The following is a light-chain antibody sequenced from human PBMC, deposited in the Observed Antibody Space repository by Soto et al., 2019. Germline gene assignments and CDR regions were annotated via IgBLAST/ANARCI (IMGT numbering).Light chain of an antibody. CDR1: QSISWY. J-gene: IGKJ2*01. V-gene: IGKV1-39*01. Sequence: DIQMSQSPSSLSASVGDRVTLTCRASQSISWYLNWYQQKPGKAPKLLIYAASSLQSGVPSRFSGSGSGTDFTLTISSLQPEDFATYYCQQSYSTPQNTFGQGTKVDIK. CDR2: AAS. CDR3: QQSYSTPQNT.